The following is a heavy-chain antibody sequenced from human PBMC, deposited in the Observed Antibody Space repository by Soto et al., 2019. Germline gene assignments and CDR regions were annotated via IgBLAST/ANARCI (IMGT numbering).Heavy chain of an antibody. CDR1: GFTVSSDS. CDR2: IYSDNNT. V-gene: IGHV3-53*02. Sequence: EVQLVETGGDLIQPGGSLRLSCAASGFTVSSDSMIWVRQAPGKGLVWISIIYSDNNTDYADSVKGRFSISRDTSKNILYLQMNSLRAEDTAEYYCARHYSAMGVWGQGTTVTVSS. J-gene: IGHJ6*02. CDR3: ARHYSAMGV.